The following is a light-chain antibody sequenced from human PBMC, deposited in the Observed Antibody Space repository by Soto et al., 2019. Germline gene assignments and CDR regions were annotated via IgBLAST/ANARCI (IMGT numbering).Light chain of an antibody. J-gene: IGKJ1*01. CDR3: QQYNPYSPWT. V-gene: IGKV1-5*03. CDR1: QGIRSE. Sequence: IQMTQSPSSLSASVGDRVTITCRASQGIRSELGWFQQKPGKAPKLLISKASSLESGVPSRFSGSGSGTEFTLTISSLQPDDFATYYCQQYNPYSPWTFGQGTKVDIK. CDR2: KAS.